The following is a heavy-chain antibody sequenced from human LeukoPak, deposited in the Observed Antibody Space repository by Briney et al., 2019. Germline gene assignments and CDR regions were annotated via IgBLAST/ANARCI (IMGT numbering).Heavy chain of an antibody. CDR1: GYNLSVYY. CDR2: IIPIFGTA. V-gene: IGHV1-69*06. D-gene: IGHD3-22*01. CDR3: ASSGDSSDAYAFDI. J-gene: IGHJ3*02. Sequence: GASVKVSCKASGYNLSVYYLHWVRQAPGQGLEWMGGIIPIFGTANYAQKFQGRVTITADKSTSTAYMELSSLRSEDTAVYYCASSGDSSDAYAFDIWGQGTMVTVSS.